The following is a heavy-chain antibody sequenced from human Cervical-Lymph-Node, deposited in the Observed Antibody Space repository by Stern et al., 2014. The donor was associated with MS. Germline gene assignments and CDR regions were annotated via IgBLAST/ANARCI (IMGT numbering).Heavy chain of an antibody. Sequence: VQLVESGGGVVQPGRSLRLSCAASGFTFSSYGMHWVRQAPGKGLEWVAVISYDGSNKYYAGSVKGRFTISRDNSKNTLYLQMNSLRAEDTAVYYCAKSSSPSHYYYYGMDVWGQGTTVTVSS. CDR2: ISYDGSNK. CDR1: GFTFSSYG. CDR3: AKSSSPSHYYYYGMDV. V-gene: IGHV3-30*18. D-gene: IGHD6-6*01. J-gene: IGHJ6*02.